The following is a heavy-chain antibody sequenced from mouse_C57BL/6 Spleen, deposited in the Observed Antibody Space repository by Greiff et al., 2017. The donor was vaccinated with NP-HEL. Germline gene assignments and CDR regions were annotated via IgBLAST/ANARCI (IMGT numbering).Heavy chain of an antibody. D-gene: IGHD2-3*01. Sequence: EVKLMESGGGLVQPGGSLKLPCAASGFTFSDYYMYWVRQTPEKRLEWVAYISNGGGSTYYPDTVKGRFTISRDNAKNTLYLQMSRLKSEDTAMYYCARQYDGYYVDYAMDYWGQGTSVTVSS. J-gene: IGHJ4*01. CDR1: GFTFSDYY. CDR3: ARQYDGYYVDYAMDY. V-gene: IGHV5-12*01. CDR2: ISNGGGST.